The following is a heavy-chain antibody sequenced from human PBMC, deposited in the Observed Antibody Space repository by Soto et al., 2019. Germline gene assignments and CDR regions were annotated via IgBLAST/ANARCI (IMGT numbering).Heavy chain of an antibody. CDR3: ARGDRTMTTGAFDI. J-gene: IGHJ3*02. V-gene: IGHV4-31*03. CDR1: GGSISSGGYY. Sequence: QVQLQESGPGLVKPSQTLSLTCTVSGGSISSGGYYWSWIRQHPGKGLEWIGYIYYSGSTYYNPSLKSRVTITVDTSKNQFSLKLSSVTAADTAVYYCARGDRTMTTGAFDIWGQGTMVTVSS. CDR2: IYYSGST.